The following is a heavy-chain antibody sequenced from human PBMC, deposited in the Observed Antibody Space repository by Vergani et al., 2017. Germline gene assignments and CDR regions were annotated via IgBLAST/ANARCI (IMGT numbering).Heavy chain of an antibody. D-gene: IGHD1-14*01. CDR1: GGSISSYY. J-gene: IGHJ4*02. CDR2: IYYSGST. V-gene: IGHV4-59*01. CDR3: AQLNHRHFDY. Sequence: QVQLQESGPGLVKPSETLSLTCTVSGGSISSYYWSWIRQPPGKGLEWIGYIYYSGSTNYNPSLKSRVTISVDTSKNQFSLKLSSVTAADTAVYYCAQLNHRHFDYWGQGTLVTVSS.